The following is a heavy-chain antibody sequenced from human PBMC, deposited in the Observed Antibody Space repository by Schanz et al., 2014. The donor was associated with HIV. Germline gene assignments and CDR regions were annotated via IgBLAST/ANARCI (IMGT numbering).Heavy chain of an antibody. CDR3: ARGTAEYCINGVCSGLDV. D-gene: IGHD2-8*01. J-gene: IGHJ6*02. CDR2: ISTTSTYI. V-gene: IGHV3-21*01. Sequence: EVQLVESGGGLVKPGGSLRLSCTASGFSLDSYNMNWVRQAPGKGLEWVSSISTTSTYIYYGDSGKGRFTVSRDNANNSLLLQMDSLRAEDSAVYYCARGTAEYCINGVCSGLDVWGQGTTVALSS. CDR1: GFSLDSYN.